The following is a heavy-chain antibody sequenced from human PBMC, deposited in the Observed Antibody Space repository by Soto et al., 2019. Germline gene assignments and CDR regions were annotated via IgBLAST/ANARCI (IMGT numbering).Heavy chain of an antibody. CDR1: GFTFSSYS. Sequence: EVQLVESGGGLVQPGGSLRLSCAASGFTFSSYSMNWVRQAPGKGREWVSYISSSSSTIYYADSVKGRFTISRDNAKNSLYLQMNSLRAEDTAVYYCARTPIPHWYFDLWGRGTLVTVSS. CDR2: ISSSSSTI. J-gene: IGHJ2*01. V-gene: IGHV3-48*01. CDR3: ARTPIPHWYFDL.